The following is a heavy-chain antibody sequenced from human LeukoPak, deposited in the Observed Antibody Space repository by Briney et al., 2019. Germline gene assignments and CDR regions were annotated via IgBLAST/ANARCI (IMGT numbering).Heavy chain of an antibody. D-gene: IGHD5-18*01. J-gene: IGHJ4*02. V-gene: IGHV4-30-2*01. CDR2: IYHSGST. CDR3: ARATRYGYSGFDY. CDR1: GGSISSGGYS. Sequence: SQTLSLTCAVSGGSISSGGYSWSWIRQPPGKGLEWIGYIYHSGSTYYNPSLKSRVTISVDRSKNQFSLKLSSVTAADTAVYYCARATRYGYSGFDYWGQETLVTVSS.